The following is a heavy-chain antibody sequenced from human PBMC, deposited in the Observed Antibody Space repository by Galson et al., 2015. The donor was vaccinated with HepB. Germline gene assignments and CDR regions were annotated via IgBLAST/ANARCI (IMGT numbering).Heavy chain of an antibody. CDR2: ISGSGNEV. V-gene: IGHV3-23*01. Sequence: SLRLSCAASGFSFTTYAMSWVRQAPGKGLEWVSAISGSGNEVYYTDSVKGRFTISRDNSKNTLYLQMNSLRAEDTALYYCAKAAGYYYYYYMDVWGKGTTVTVSS. CDR1: GFSFTTYA. J-gene: IGHJ6*03. D-gene: IGHD6-13*01. CDR3: AKAAGYYYYYYMDV.